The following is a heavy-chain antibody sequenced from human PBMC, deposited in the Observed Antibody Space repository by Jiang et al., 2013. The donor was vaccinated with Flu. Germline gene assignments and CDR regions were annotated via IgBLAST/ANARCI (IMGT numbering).Heavy chain of an antibody. CDR1: GDSVSSNSAA. V-gene: IGHV6-1*01. Sequence: SQTLSLTCAISGDSVSSNSAAWNWIRQSPSRGLEWLGRTYYRSKWYNDYAVSVKSRITINPDTSKNQFSLQLNSVTPEDTAVYYCARGRRYYYDSSGYFERYFDLWGRGTLVTVSS. CDR2: TYYRSKWYN. CDR3: ARGRRYYYDSSGYFERYFDL. J-gene: IGHJ2*01. D-gene: IGHD3-22*01.